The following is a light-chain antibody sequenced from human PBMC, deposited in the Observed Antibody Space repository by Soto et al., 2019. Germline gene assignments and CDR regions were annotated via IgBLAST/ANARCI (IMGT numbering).Light chain of an antibody. V-gene: IGKV3-15*01. Sequence: EIVMTQSPATLSVSPGERATLSCRASQSVSSNLAWYQQKPGQAPRLLIYGASTRVTGIPARFSGSGSGTEFTLTISSLQSEDFAVYYCQQYDNWPPLTFGGGTRLEIK. CDR2: GAS. J-gene: IGKJ5*01. CDR3: QQYDNWPPLT. CDR1: QSVSSN.